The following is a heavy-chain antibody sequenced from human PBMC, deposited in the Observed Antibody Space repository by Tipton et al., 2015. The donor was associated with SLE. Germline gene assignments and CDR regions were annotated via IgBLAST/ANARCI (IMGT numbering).Heavy chain of an antibody. D-gene: IGHD3-10*01. CDR2: ISGSGDDT. Sequence: GSLRLSCAASGLTFSTYAVSWVRQAPGKGLEWVSAISGSGDDTYYADSVKGRFTISRDNSKNTLYLQMNSLRAEDTAVYYCAKDPAFLMVRGAGGMDVWGQGTTVTVSS. CDR1: GLTFSTYA. J-gene: IGHJ6*02. CDR3: AKDPAFLMVRGAGGMDV. V-gene: IGHV3-23*01.